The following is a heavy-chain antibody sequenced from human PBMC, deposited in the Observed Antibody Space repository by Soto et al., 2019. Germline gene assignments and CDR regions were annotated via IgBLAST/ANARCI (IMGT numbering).Heavy chain of an antibody. CDR1: GGSITSYY. CDR3: AREILGAQIHHPIHNWFDP. J-gene: IGHJ5*02. CDR2: IYFSGSA. Sequence: PSETLSLTCTVSGGSITSYYWSWIRQPPGKGLEWIGYIYFSGSANYNPSLKSRVTISVDNAKNSLYLQMDSLRPEDTAVYYCAREILGAQIHHPIHNWFDPWGQGTLVTVSS. D-gene: IGHD1-26*01. V-gene: IGHV4-59*12.